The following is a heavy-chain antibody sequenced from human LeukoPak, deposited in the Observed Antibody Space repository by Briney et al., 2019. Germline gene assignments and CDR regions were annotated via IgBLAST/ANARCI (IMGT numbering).Heavy chain of an antibody. V-gene: IGHV4-38-2*01. J-gene: IGHJ4*02. CDR3: ARGLDPGIAAAPIDY. Sequence: SETLSLTCAVSGYSISGGYYWGWIRQPPGKGLEWIGSIYHSGSTYYNPSLKSRVTISVDTSKNQFSLKLSSVTAADTAVYYCARGLDPGIAAAPIDYWGQGTLVTVSS. D-gene: IGHD6-13*01. CDR1: GYSISGGYY. CDR2: IYHSGST.